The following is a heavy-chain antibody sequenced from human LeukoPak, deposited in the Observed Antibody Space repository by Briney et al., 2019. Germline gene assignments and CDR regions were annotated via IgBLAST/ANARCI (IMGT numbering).Heavy chain of an antibody. Sequence: GGSLRLSCAASGFTFSGSAMHWVRQASGKGLEWVGRIRSKANSYATAYAASVKGRFTISRDDSKNTAYLQMNSLKTEDTAVYYCTTTAVAGLVDYWGQGTLVTVSS. J-gene: IGHJ4*02. CDR3: TTTAVAGLVDY. CDR1: GFTFSGSA. V-gene: IGHV3-73*01. D-gene: IGHD6-19*01. CDR2: IRSKANSYAT.